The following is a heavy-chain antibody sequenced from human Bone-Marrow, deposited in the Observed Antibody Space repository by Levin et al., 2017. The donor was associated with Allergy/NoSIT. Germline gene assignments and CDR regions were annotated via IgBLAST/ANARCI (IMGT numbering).Heavy chain of an antibody. J-gene: IGHJ6*03. Sequence: SETLSLTCTVSGGSITSDSHYWSWIRQPAGKGLEWIGRLNAAGRSSHNPSLKSRVTMSIDTLRNQLSLTLRSVTAADSAVYYCAGEGLGSRIDNFYFMDVWGKGTTVTVSS. V-gene: IGHV4-61*02. CDR2: LNAAGRS. CDR1: GGSITSDSHY. D-gene: IGHD3/OR15-3a*01. CDR3: AGEGLGSRIDNFYFMDV.